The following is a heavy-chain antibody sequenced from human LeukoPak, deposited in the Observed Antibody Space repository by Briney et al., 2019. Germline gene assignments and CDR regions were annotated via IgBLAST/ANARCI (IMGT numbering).Heavy chain of an antibody. CDR2: MNPNSGNT. CDR3: AKRGRHHSSGLLG. J-gene: IGHJ4*02. Sequence: GASVKVSCKASGYTFTSYDINRVRQATGQGLEWIGWMNPNSGNTGYAQKFQGRVTMTRNTSISTAYMELSSLRSEDTAVYYCAKRGRHHSSGLLGWGQGTLVTVSS. CDR1: GYTFTSYD. V-gene: IGHV1-8*01. D-gene: IGHD6-19*01.